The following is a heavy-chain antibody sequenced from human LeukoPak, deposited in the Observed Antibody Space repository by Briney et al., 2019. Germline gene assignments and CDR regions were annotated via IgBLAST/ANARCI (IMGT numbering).Heavy chain of an antibody. J-gene: IGHJ4*02. Sequence: GVSLRLSCAASGFSFTNYAMHWVRQAPGKGLEWVALISSDERDTYYADSVKGRFTIPRDNSKNTLFLQMNSLRAEDTAVYFCARSPYTNYPTSDYWGQGTLVTVSS. D-gene: IGHD4-11*01. CDR2: ISSDERDT. CDR1: GFSFTNYA. CDR3: ARSPYTNYPTSDY. V-gene: IGHV3-30*04.